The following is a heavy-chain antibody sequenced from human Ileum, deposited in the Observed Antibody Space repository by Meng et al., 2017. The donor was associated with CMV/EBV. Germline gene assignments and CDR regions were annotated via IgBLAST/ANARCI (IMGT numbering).Heavy chain of an antibody. Sequence: QVQLVQSGAEVKKPGASVKVSCKASGYTFITFGVNWVRQAPGQGLEWMGWITPYNGNTNYAHSLQGRVTMTTDTSTSTAYMELRNLRSDDTAVYYYAREEFSGYVSSWGQGTLVTVSS. CDR1: GYTFITFG. CDR2: ITPYNGNT. CDR3: AREEFSGYVSS. V-gene: IGHV1-18*01. J-gene: IGHJ5*02. D-gene: IGHD5-12*01.